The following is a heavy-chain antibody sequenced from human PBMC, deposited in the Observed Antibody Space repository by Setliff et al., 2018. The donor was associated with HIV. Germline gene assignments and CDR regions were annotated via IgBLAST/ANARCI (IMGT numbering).Heavy chain of an antibody. CDR3: ARDGGPDYSSDFRYFDWFPDV. CDR1: GGSISSSSHY. Sequence: SETLSLTCTVSGGSISSSSHYWGWIRQPPGKGLEWIGTIYHSGSTYYSPSLMSRVTISVDTSKNQISLKLNSVTAADTAVYYCARDGGPDYSSDFRYFDWFPDVWGQGTLVTVSS. V-gene: IGHV4-39*07. CDR2: IYHSGST. J-gene: IGHJ4*02. D-gene: IGHD3-9*01.